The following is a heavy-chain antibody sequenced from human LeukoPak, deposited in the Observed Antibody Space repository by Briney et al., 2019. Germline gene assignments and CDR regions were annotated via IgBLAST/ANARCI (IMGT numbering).Heavy chain of an antibody. Sequence: GGSLRLSCAASGFIFSSDAISWVRQAPGKGLVWVSTITASGGGTYYADSVKGRFTISRDTSKDTLYLQMNSLRAEDTAVYYCAPRGGSSFDYWGQGTLVTVSS. CDR2: ITASGGGT. V-gene: IGHV3-23*01. D-gene: IGHD6-13*01. CDR3: APRGGSSFDY. CDR1: GFIFSSDA. J-gene: IGHJ4*02.